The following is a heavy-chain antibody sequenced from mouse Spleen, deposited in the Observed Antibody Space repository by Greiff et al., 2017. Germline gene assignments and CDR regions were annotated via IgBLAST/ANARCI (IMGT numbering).Heavy chain of an antibody. CDR2: IDPEDGDT. CDR1: GFNIKDYY. D-gene: IGHD1-1*01. Sequence: VQLQQSGAELVRPGASVKLSCTASGFNIKDYYMHWVKQRPEQGLEWIGRIDPEDGDTEYAPKFQGKATMTADTSSNTAYLQLSSLTSEDTAVYYCTTNYGSSYRYFDVWGAGTTVTASS. V-gene: IGHV14-1*01. CDR3: TTNYGSSYRYFDV. J-gene: IGHJ1*01.